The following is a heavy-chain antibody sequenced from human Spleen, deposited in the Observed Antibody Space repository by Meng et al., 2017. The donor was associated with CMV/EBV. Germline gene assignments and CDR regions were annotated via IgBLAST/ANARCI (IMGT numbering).Heavy chain of an antibody. V-gene: IGHV1-69*05. D-gene: IGHD2-2*01. CDR2: IIPIFGTA. J-gene: IGHJ4*02. CDR3: ARASEVVPAAHFDY. Sequence: KASGGTFSSYAISWLRQAPGQGLEWMGGIIPIFGTANYAQKFQGRVTITTDESTSTAYMELSSLRSEDTAVYYCARASEVVPAAHFDYWGQGTLVTVSS. CDR1: GGTFSSYA.